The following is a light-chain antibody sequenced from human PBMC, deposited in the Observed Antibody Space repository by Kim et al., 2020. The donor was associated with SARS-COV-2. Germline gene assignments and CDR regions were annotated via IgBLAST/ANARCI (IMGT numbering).Light chain of an antibody. CDR2: AAS. V-gene: IGKV1-8*01. J-gene: IGKJ3*01. CDR1: QGISSY. Sequence: ASTGDRFTITCRASQGISSYLAWYQQKPGKAPKLLIYAASTLQSGVPSRFSGSGSGTDFTLTISCLQSEDFATYYCQQYYSYPHTFGPGTKVDIK. CDR3: QQYYSYPHT.